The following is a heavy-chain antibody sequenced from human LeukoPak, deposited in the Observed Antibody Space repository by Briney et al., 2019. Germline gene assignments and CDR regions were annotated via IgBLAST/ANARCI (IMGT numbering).Heavy chain of an antibody. CDR2: ISPNSGGT. Sequence: ASVKVSCKASGYTFTGYYMHWVRQAPGQGLEWMGWISPNSGGTNYAQDFHGRVTMTRDTSISTAYMEVTRLRSDDTAVYYCARPSIVGTGYYAMDVWGQGTTVTVSS. D-gene: IGHD6-6*01. CDR3: ARPSIVGTGYYAMDV. J-gene: IGHJ6*02. CDR1: GYTFTGYY. V-gene: IGHV1-2*02.